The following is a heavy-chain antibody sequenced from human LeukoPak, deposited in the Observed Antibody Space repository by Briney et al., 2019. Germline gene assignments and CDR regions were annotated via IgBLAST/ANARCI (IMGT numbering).Heavy chain of an antibody. V-gene: IGHV3-33*01. CDR2: IWYDGSKT. Sequence: PGRSLRLSCAASGFTFSSYGMHWVRRAPGKGLEWVAVIWYDGSKTYYADSVKGRFTISRDNSKNTLYLQMSSLRADDTAVYYCARDQVGLSDAFDVWGQGTMVTVSS. D-gene: IGHD1-26*01. J-gene: IGHJ3*01. CDR3: ARDQVGLSDAFDV. CDR1: GFTFSSYG.